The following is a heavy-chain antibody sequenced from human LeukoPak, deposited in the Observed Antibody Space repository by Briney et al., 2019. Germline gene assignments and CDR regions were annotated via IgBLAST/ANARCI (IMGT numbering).Heavy chain of an antibody. CDR3: ARGTYCGGDCYPGWFDP. V-gene: IGHV4-30-4*01. Sequence: SQTLSLTCTVSGGSISSGDYYWSWIRQPPGKALEWIGNIYYSGSTYYNPSLKSRVTISVDTSKNQFSLKLSSVTAADTAVYYCARGTYCGGDCYPGWFDPWGQGTLVTVSS. J-gene: IGHJ5*02. CDR1: GGSISSGDYY. D-gene: IGHD2-21*02. CDR2: IYYSGST.